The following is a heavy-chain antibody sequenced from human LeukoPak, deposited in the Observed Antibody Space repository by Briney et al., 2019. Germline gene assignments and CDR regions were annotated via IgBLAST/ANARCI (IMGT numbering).Heavy chain of an antibody. V-gene: IGHV3-23*01. Sequence: GRSLRLSCAASGFTFNNYAMSWVRQAPGKGLEWVSSISGSGGNTYYADSVKGRFTVSRDNSKNTLYLQMNSLRAADTAVYYCAKDRRITMAGTVDYFDYWGQGTLVTVSS. CDR2: ISGSGGNT. J-gene: IGHJ4*02. CDR1: GFTFNNYA. CDR3: AKDRRITMAGTVDYFDY. D-gene: IGHD6-19*01.